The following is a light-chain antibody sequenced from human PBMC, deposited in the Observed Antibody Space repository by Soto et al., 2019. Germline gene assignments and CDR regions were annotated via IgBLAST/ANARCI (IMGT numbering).Light chain of an antibody. J-gene: IGKJ1*01. CDR3: QQYYSYPRT. Sequence: AIRRTQSPSSLSASPGDRVTITCRASQGISSYLAWYQQKPGKAPKLLIYAASTLQSGVPSRFSGSGSGTDFTLTISCLQSEDFATYYCQQYYSYPRTFGQGTKVDIK. CDR2: AAS. CDR1: QGISSY. V-gene: IGKV1-8*01.